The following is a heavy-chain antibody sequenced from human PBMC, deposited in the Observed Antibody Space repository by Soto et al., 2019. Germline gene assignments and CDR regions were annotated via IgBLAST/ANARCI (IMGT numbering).Heavy chain of an antibody. V-gene: IGHV3-23*01. D-gene: IGHD4-17*01. CDR2: ISGSGSST. J-gene: IGHJ4*02. CDR3: ARNPLYGDLDY. Sequence: GGSLRLSCAASGFTFSSYAMSWVRQAPGKGLEWVSAISGSGSSTYYADAVKGRFTISRDNSRNTLYLQMNSLRAEDTAVYYCARNPLYGDLDYWGQGTLVTVS. CDR1: GFTFSSYA.